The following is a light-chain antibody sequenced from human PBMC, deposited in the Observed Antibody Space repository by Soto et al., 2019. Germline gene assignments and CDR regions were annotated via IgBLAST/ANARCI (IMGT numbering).Light chain of an antibody. Sequence: DIQMTQSPPSLSASVGDTVTITCRASQSISSSLNWYQQKPGKAPKLLIFAASSLQSGVPSRFSGSRSGPDFTLTISSLQPEDFATYYCQQSYSSPPTFGQGTKVDI. CDR1: QSISSS. J-gene: IGKJ1*01. V-gene: IGKV1-39*01. CDR2: AAS. CDR3: QQSYSSPPT.